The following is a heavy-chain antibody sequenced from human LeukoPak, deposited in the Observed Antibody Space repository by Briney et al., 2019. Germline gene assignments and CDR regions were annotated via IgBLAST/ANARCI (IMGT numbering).Heavy chain of an antibody. Sequence: SETLSLTCAVYGGSFSGYYWSWIRQPPGKGLEWIGEINHSGSTNYNPSLKSRVTISVDTSKNQFSLKLSSVTAADTAVYYCASYSSPTGCFDYWGQGTLVTVSS. D-gene: IGHD3-22*01. CDR3: ASYSSPTGCFDY. V-gene: IGHV4-34*01. J-gene: IGHJ4*02. CDR2: INHSGST. CDR1: GGSFSGYY.